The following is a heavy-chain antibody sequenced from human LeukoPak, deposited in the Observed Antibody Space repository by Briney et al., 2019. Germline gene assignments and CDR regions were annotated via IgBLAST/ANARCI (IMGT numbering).Heavy chain of an antibody. Sequence: GESLKISCKDSGYSFTSYWIAWVRQMPAKGLEWMGIIYPGDSDTRYSPSFQGQVTISADKSISTAYLQWSSLKASYTAMYYCARLDSSGYYYFDYWGQGTLVTVSS. J-gene: IGHJ4*02. CDR2: IYPGDSDT. D-gene: IGHD3-22*01. CDR1: GYSFTSYW. CDR3: ARLDSSGYYYFDY. V-gene: IGHV5-51*01.